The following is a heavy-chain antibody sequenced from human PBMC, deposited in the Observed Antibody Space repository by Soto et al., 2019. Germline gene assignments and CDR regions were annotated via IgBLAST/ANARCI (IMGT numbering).Heavy chain of an antibody. J-gene: IGHJ6*02. CDR1: GGSISSGGYS. CDR3: ARTAAAGKNYYGTDV. Sequence: SSEPLSLTCAVSGGSISSGGYSRSWIRQPPGKGLEWIGYIYHSGSTYYSPSFQGQVTISADKSISTAYLKWSSLKASDTAMYYCARTAAAGKNYYGTDVWGQGTTVTVSS. CDR2: IYHSGST. V-gene: IGHV4-30-2*01. D-gene: IGHD6-13*01.